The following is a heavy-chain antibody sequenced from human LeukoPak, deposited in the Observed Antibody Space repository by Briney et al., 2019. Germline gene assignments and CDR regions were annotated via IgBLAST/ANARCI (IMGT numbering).Heavy chain of an antibody. D-gene: IGHD6-13*01. Sequence: GASVKVSFKASGYTFTSYDINWVRQATGQGLEWMGWMNPNSGNTGYAQKFQGRVTITRNTSISTAYMELSSLRSEDTAVYYCARAHDDRYSSNWTNWFDPWGQGTLVTVSS. CDR1: GYTFTSYD. CDR3: ARAHDDRYSSNWTNWFDP. J-gene: IGHJ5*02. V-gene: IGHV1-8*03. CDR2: MNPNSGNT.